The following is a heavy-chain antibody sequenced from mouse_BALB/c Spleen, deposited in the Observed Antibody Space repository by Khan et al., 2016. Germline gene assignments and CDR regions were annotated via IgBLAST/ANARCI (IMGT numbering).Heavy chain of an antibody. CDR1: GYTFTNYG. CDR3: ARDRYYDGSSRYCDV. V-gene: IGHV9-3-1*01. D-gene: IGHD1-1*01. CDR2: INTYSGES. Sequence: QIQLVQSGPELKKPGKTVKISCKASGYTFTNYGMNWVKQAPGKGLKWMGWINTYSGESTYADDFKGRFAFSLETSANTAYLQINNLKNEDTATXSGARDRYYDGSSRYCDVWGAGTTVTVSS. J-gene: IGHJ1*01.